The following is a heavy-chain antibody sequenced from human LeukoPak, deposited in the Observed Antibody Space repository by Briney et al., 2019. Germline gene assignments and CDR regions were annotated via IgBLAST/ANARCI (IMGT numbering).Heavy chain of an antibody. D-gene: IGHD6-13*01. CDR2: IYYSGST. Sequence: SETLSLTSTVSGGSISSYYWSWIRQPPGKGLEWIGYIYYSGSTNYNPSLKSRVTISVDTSKNQFSLKLSSVTAADTAVYYCAREASSSWYNWFDPWGQGTLVTVSS. CDR1: GGSISSYY. J-gene: IGHJ5*02. V-gene: IGHV4-59*01. CDR3: AREASSSWYNWFDP.